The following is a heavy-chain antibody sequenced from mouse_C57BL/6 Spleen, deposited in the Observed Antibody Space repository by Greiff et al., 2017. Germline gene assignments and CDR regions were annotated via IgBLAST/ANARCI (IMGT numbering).Heavy chain of an antibody. V-gene: IGHV1-42*01. CDR2: INPSTGGT. D-gene: IGHD2-4*01. CDR1: GYSFTGYY. J-gene: IGHJ3*01. CDR3: ARRNDYDFAY. Sequence: EVQLQESGPELVKPGASVKISCKASGYSFTGYYMNWVKQSPEKSLEWIGEINPSTGGTTYNQKFKAKATLTVDKSSSTAYMQLKSLTSEDSAVYYCARRNDYDFAYWGQGTLVTVSA.